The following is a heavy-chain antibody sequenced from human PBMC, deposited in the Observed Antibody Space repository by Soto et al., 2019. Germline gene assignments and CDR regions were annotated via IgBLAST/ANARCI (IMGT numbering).Heavy chain of an antibody. D-gene: IGHD4-17*01. Sequence: QVQLVESGGGVVQPGRSLRLSCAASGFTFSSYAMHWVRQAQGKGLEWVAVISYDGSNKYYADSVKGRFTISRDNSKNTLYLQMNSLRAEDTAVYYCARAVTTFDWFDPWGQGTLVTVSS. CDR1: GFTFSSYA. CDR3: ARAVTTFDWFDP. J-gene: IGHJ5*02. V-gene: IGHV3-30-3*01. CDR2: ISYDGSNK.